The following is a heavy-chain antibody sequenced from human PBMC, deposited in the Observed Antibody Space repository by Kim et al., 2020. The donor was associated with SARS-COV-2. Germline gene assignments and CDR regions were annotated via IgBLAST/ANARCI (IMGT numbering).Heavy chain of an antibody. CDR3: AKTQIEDTAMVQDY. V-gene: IGHV3-7*01. CDR1: GFTFSSYW. J-gene: IGHJ4*02. Sequence: GGSLRLSCAASGFTFSSYWMSWVRQAPGKGLEWVANIKQDGSEKYYVDSVKGRFTISRDNAKNSLYLQMNSLRAEDTAVYYCAKTQIEDTAMVQDYWGQGTLVTVSS. CDR2: IKQDGSEK. D-gene: IGHD5-18*01.